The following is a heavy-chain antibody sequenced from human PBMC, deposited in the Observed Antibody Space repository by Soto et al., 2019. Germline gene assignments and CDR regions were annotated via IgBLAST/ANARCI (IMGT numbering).Heavy chain of an antibody. CDR1: SGSISSTSYS. CDR2: IFYSGST. Sequence: XTLSLPNTVSSGSISSTSYSWNSISQPPGKGLEWIGSIFYSGSTYYNPSLKSRVTISVDTSKNQFSLTLTSVTDADTAVYYCARQCRGVTCHWFVPWGQGTLVTVSS. J-gene: IGHJ5*02. CDR3: ARQCRGVTCHWFVP. V-gene: IGHV4-39*01. D-gene: IGHD2-15*01.